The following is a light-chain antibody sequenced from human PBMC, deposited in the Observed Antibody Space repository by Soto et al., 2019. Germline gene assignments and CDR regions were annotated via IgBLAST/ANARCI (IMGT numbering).Light chain of an antibody. CDR3: SSFTSNRIYV. Sequence: QSALTQPASVSGSPGQSITISCTGTSNDVGGYDFVSWYQHHPGKAPKLIIYDVNNRPSGISDRFSASKSGLTASLTISGLQPEDEADYYCSSFTSNRIYVFGPGTKVTVL. CDR1: SNDVGGYDF. CDR2: DVN. J-gene: IGLJ1*01. V-gene: IGLV2-14*01.